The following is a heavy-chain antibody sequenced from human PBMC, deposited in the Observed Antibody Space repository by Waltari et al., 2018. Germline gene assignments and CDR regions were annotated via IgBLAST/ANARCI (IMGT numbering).Heavy chain of an antibody. J-gene: IGHJ4*02. V-gene: IGHV3-7*04. Sequence: EVQLVESGGGLVQPGGSLRLSCAVSGFTFSTYSMTWVRQAPGKGLGWVANIKQDGTEKYYVDSVKGRFNISRDNGKNLLYLHMNSLRADDTAVYYCARDEMHRTTWYHFWGQGTQVTVSS. CDR2: IKQDGTEK. CDR1: GFTFSTYS. CDR3: ARDEMHRTTWYHF. D-gene: IGHD6-13*01.